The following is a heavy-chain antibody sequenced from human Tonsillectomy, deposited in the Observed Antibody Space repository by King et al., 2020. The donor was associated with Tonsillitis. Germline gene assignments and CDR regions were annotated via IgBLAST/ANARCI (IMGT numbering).Heavy chain of an antibody. CDR3: ARDYDDFWSGSGGWFDP. Sequence: QLVQSGAEVKKPGASVKVSCKASGYTFTSYGIIWVRQAPGQGLEWMGWISAYNGNTNYAQKLQGRVTMTTDTSTSTAYMEMRSLRSDATAVYYCARDYDDFWSGSGGWFDPWGQGTLVTVSS. D-gene: IGHD3-3*01. V-gene: IGHV1-18*01. J-gene: IGHJ5*02. CDR1: GYTFTSYG. CDR2: ISAYNGNT.